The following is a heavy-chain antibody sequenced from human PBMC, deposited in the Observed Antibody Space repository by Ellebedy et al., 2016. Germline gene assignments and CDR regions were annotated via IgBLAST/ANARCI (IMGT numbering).Heavy chain of an antibody. CDR2: ISYTGSV. V-gene: IGHV4-31*02. Sequence: TLSLTCSVSGGSISSGGYYWSWIRQHPGKGLAWIGYISYTGSVYYNPSLKSRVTISRDTAKHEFSLNRSSVTAADTAVYYCARGVLSWGQGNLVTVSS. CDR3: ARGVLS. J-gene: IGHJ5*02. D-gene: IGHD3-16*01. CDR1: GGSISSGGYY.